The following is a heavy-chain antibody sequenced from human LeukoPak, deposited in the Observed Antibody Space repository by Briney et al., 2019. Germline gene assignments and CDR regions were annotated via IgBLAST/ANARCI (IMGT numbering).Heavy chain of an antibody. CDR1: GGSISSHY. V-gene: IGHV4-59*11. CDR2: IYYSGST. J-gene: IGHJ4*02. Sequence: SETLSLSCTVSGGSISSHYWSWIRQPPGKGLEWIGYIYYSGSTNYNPSLKSRVTISVDTSKNQFSLKLSSVTAADTAVYYCAREVPAAANFDYWGQGTLVTVSS. CDR3: AREVPAAANFDY. D-gene: IGHD2-2*01.